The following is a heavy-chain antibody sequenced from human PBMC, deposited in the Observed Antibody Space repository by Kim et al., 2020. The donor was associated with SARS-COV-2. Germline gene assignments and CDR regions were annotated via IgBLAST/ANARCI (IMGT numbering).Heavy chain of an antibody. CDR1: GDSVTSNSAA. V-gene: IGHV6-1*01. J-gene: IGHJ3*02. D-gene: IGHD6-25*01. CDR2: TYYRSKWYN. CDR3: ARDRGGSLVFDI. Sequence: SQTLSLTCDISGDSVTSNSAAWNWIRQSPPRGLEWLGKTYYRSKWYNDYAVSVRSRITINPDTSKNQFSLQLNSVTPEDTAIYYCARDRGGSLVFDIWGQGTMVTVSS.